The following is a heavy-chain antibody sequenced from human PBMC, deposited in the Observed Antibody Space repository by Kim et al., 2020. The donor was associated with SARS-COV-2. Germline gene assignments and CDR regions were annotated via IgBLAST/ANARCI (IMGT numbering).Heavy chain of an antibody. CDR3: AKDNYGGLFDY. V-gene: IGHV3-30*18. Sequence: GGSLRLSCAASGFTFSSYGMHWVRQAPGKGLEGVAVISYDGSNKYYADSVKGRFTISRDNSKNTLYLQMNSLRAEDTAVYYCAKDNYGGLFDYWGQGTLATVSS. CDR2: ISYDGSNK. CDR1: GFTFSSYG. D-gene: IGHD4-17*01. J-gene: IGHJ4*02.